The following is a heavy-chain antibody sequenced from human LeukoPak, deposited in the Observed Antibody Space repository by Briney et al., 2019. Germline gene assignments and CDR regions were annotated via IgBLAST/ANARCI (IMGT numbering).Heavy chain of an antibody. CDR3: ARDIVVVPAATNWFDP. V-gene: IGHV3-7*01. Sequence: GGSLRLSCAASGFTFSNAWMSWVRQAPGKGLEWVANIKQDGSEKYYVDSVKGRFTISRDNAKNSLYLQMNSLRAEDTAVYYCARDIVVVPAATNWFDPWGQGTLVTVSS. CDR2: IKQDGSEK. J-gene: IGHJ5*02. D-gene: IGHD2-2*01. CDR1: GFTFSNAW.